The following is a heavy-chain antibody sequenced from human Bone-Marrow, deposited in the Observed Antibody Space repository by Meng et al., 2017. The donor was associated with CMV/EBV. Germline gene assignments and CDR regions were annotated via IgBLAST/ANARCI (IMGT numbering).Heavy chain of an antibody. CDR1: GFTFSSYA. CDR3: ARGGGLFDY. CDR2: ISYDGSNK. J-gene: IGHJ4*02. D-gene: IGHD4-23*01. Sequence: AALEESGGGVDHPGRPLRLSCAAYGFTFSSYATHWVRQATGKGLEWLAVISYDGSNKYYADSVKGRFTISRDNSKNTLYLQMNSLRAEDTAVYYCARGGGLFDYWGQGTLVTVSS. V-gene: IGHV3-30-3*01.